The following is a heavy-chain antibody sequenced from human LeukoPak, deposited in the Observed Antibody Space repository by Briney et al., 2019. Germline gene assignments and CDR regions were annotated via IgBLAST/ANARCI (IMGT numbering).Heavy chain of an antibody. D-gene: IGHD1-26*01. CDR1: GFTFSSYA. Sequence: QTGGSLRLSCAASGFTFSSYAMSWVRQAPGKGLEWVSAISGSGGSTYYADSVKGRFTISRDNSKNTLYLQMNSLRAEDMAIYYCAKDFSGSYYGICDYWGQGTLVTVSS. J-gene: IGHJ4*02. V-gene: IGHV3-23*01. CDR2: ISGSGGST. CDR3: AKDFSGSYYGICDY.